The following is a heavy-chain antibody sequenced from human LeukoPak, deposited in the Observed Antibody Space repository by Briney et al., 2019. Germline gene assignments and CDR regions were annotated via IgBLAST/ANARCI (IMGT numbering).Heavy chain of an antibody. CDR1: GFTFSSYA. CDR2: ISSDGVTT. CDR3: VKAMATYGYRVPFDY. D-gene: IGHD5-18*01. Sequence: GGSLRLSCSASGFTFSSYAMHWVRQAPGKGLEYVSAISSDGVTTYYADSVKGRFTFSRDNSKNTLYLQMSSLRAEDTAVYYCVKAMATYGYRVPFDYWGQGTLVTVSS. V-gene: IGHV3-64D*09. J-gene: IGHJ4*02.